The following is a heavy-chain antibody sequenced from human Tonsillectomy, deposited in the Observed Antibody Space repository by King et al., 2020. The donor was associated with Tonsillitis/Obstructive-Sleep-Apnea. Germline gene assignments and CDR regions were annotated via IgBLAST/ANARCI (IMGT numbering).Heavy chain of an antibody. J-gene: IGHJ4*02. D-gene: IGHD3-16*01. V-gene: IGHV4-59*08. CDR1: SGSISSYY. CDR2: IYYSGSA. Sequence: QLQESGPGLVKPSETLSLTCTVSSGSISSYYWSWIRQPPGKRLEWIGYIYYSGSAHYNPSLNSRLTISVDKPKNQISLKLTSVTAADTAMYYCASAPHPYYFDFWGKGALVTVSS. CDR3: ASAPHPYYFDF.